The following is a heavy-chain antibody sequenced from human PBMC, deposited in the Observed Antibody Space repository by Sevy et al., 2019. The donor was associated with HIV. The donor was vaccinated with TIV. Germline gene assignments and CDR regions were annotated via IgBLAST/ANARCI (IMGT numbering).Heavy chain of an antibody. CDR3: VRDDRDGYSEY. Sequence: ASVKVSCKDSGYTFTVYYMHWVRQAPGQGLQWMGWINPDSGGPNYTPKFQGRVTLTRDTSISTAYMELSRLKSDDTAVYYCVRDDRDGYSEYWGQGTLVTVSS. J-gene: IGHJ4*02. CDR2: INPDSGGP. V-gene: IGHV1-2*02. CDR1: GYTFTVYY.